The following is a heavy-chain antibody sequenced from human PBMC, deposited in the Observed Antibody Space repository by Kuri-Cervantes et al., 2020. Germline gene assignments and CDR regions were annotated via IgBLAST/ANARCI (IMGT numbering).Heavy chain of an antibody. CDR2: ISGSGGST. D-gene: IGHD6-13*01. J-gene: IGHJ2*01. V-gene: IGHV3-23*01. Sequence: GGSLRLSCAASGFTFSNYAMSWVRQAPGKGLEWVSAISGSGGSTYYADSVKGRFTISRDNSKNTLYLQMNSLRAEDTAVYYCAKPLSIAAAGGWYFDLWGRGTLVTVSS. CDR1: GFTFSNYA. CDR3: AKPLSIAAAGGWYFDL.